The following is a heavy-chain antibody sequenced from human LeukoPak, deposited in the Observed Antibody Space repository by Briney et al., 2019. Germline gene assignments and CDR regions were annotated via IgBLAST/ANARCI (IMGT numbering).Heavy chain of an antibody. D-gene: IGHD6-13*01. Sequence: PSETLSLTCTVSGGSISSYYWSWIRQPPGKGLEWIGYINYSGSTNYNPSLKSRVTISVDTSKNQFSLKLSSVTAADTAVYYCARCIAAASFDPWGQGTLVTVSS. CDR3: ARCIAAASFDP. CDR1: GGSISSYY. V-gene: IGHV4-59*08. CDR2: INYSGST. J-gene: IGHJ5*02.